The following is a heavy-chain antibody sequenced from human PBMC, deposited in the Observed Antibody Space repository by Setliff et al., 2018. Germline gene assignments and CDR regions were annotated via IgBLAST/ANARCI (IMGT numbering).Heavy chain of an antibody. CDR3: ARALASAGTVYFDY. V-gene: IGHV5-51*01. CDR1: GYTFSRYW. CDR2: IYPSDSHT. J-gene: IGHJ4*02. D-gene: IGHD6-13*01. Sequence: GASLTISCKASGYTFSRYWIGWVRQMPGKGLEWLGIIYPSDSHTRYSPSFQGQVTISADKSISTAYLQWSSLKASDTAMYYCARALASAGTVYFDYWGQGTLVTVS.